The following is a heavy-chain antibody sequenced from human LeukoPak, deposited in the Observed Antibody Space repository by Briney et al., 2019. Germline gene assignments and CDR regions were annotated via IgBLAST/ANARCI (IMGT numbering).Heavy chain of an antibody. Sequence: GGSLRLSCVASEFTFSSHAMGCVSQAPGKGMEWVSTISNSGGNTYYAGSVKARFSIYRDNSKDTLYLQMDSLRVDDTAVYYCARYITGSNTAFVIWGQGTRVTVSS. V-gene: IGHV3-23*01. J-gene: IGHJ3*02. CDR2: ISNSGGNT. D-gene: IGHD1-1*01. CDR3: ARYITGSNTAFVI. CDR1: EFTFSSHA.